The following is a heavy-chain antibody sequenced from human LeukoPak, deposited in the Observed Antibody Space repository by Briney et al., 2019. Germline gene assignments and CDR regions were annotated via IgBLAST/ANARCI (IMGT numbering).Heavy chain of an antibody. CDR2: INHSGST. D-gene: IGHD6-13*01. CDR3: ARGEGAAAGTSGPRIHYFDY. V-gene: IGHV4-34*01. J-gene: IGHJ4*02. CDR1: GGSFSGYY. Sequence: PSETLSLTCAVYGGSFSGYYWSWIRQPPGKGLEWIGEINHSGSTNYNPSLKGRVTISVDTSKNQFSLKLSSVTAADTAVYYCARGEGAAAGTSGPRIHYFDYWGQGTLVTVSS.